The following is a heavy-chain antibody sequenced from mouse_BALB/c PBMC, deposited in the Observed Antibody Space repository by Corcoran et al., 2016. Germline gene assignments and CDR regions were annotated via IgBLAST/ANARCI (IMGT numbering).Heavy chain of an antibody. Sequence: EVQLQQSGAELVKPGASVKLSCTASGFNIKDTYMHWVKQRPEQGLEWIGRIDPANGNTKYDPKFQGKATIPADTSSNTAYLQLSSLTSEDTAVYYCARGGAYDDYFDYWGQGTTLTVSS. CDR2: IDPANGNT. J-gene: IGHJ2*01. CDR1: GFNIKDTY. CDR3: ARGGAYDDYFDY. D-gene: IGHD2-12*01. V-gene: IGHV14-3*02.